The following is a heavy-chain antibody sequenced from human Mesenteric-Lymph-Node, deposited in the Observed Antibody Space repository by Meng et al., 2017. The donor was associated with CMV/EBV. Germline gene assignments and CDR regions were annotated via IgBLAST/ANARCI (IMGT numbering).Heavy chain of an antibody. V-gene: IGHV4-39*07. D-gene: IGHD2-2*02. CDR1: GGSVSSGSYY. Sequence: SETLSLTCTVSGGSVSSGSYYWSWIRQPPGKGLEWIGSIYYSGSTYYNPSLKSRVTISVDTSKNQFSLKLSSVTAADTAVYYCARQYCSSTSCYTRDYWGQGTLVTVSS. CDR3: ARQYCSSTSCYTRDY. J-gene: IGHJ4*02. CDR2: IYYSGST.